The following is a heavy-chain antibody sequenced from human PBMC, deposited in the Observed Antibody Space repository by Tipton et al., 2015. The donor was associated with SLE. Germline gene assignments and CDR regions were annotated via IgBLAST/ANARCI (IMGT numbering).Heavy chain of an antibody. D-gene: IGHD2/OR15-2a*01. V-gene: IGHV4-59*01. CDR2: VYYTGTT. Sequence: TLSLTCTASGGPISAYYWSWIRQPPGKELEWIGYVYYTGTTNYNPSLESRVTISIDTSKNQFSLRLTSVTAADTAVYYCARSPPVITTTVNWFDPWGQGTLVTVSS. CDR1: GGPISAYY. CDR3: ARSPPVITTTVNWFDP. J-gene: IGHJ5*02.